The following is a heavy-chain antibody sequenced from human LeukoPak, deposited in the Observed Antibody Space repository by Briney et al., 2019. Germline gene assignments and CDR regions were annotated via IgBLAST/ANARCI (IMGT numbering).Heavy chain of an antibody. Sequence: SGPTLVNPTQTLTLTCTFSGFSLNTRGVGVGWIRQPPGRALEWLALIYWDDDRRYSPSLKSRLTITKDTSKNQVVLTMTNMDPVVTATYFCAHRKNYYDSSVFDNWGQGTLVTVSS. CDR2: IYWDDDR. J-gene: IGHJ4*02. D-gene: IGHD3-22*01. V-gene: IGHV2-5*02. CDR1: GFSLNTRGVG. CDR3: AHRKNYYDSSVFDN.